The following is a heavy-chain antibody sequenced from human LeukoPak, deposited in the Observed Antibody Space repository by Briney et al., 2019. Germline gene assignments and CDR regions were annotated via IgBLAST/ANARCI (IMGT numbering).Heavy chain of an antibody. V-gene: IGHV1-18*01. Sequence: ASVKVSCKASGYTFTSYGISWVRQAPGQGLEWMGWTSAYNGNTNYAQKLQGRVAMTTDTSTSTAYMELRSLRSDDTAVYYCARDSMYCSGGSCYSDYWGQGTLVTVSS. CDR3: ARDSMYCSGGSCYSDY. CDR1: GYTFTSYG. D-gene: IGHD2-15*01. J-gene: IGHJ4*02. CDR2: TSAYNGNT.